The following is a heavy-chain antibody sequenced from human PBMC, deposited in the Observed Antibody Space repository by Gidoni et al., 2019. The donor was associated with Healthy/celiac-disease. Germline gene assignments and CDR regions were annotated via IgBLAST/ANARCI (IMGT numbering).Heavy chain of an antibody. CDR1: GSTFRSYA. CDR2: ISGSGGST. V-gene: IGHV3-23*01. J-gene: IGHJ4*02. D-gene: IGHD3-10*01. Sequence: EVPLLESGGGLVQPGGSLRLSCAASGSTFRSYAMSWVRQAPGKGLEWVSAISGSGGSTYYADSVKGRFTISRDNSKNTLYLQMNSLRAEDTAVYYCAKACYGSGSYCGYFDYWGQGTLVTVSS. CDR3: AKACYGSGSYCGYFDY.